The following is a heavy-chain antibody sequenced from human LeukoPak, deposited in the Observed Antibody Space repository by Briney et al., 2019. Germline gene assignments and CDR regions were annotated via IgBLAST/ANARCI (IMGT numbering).Heavy chain of an antibody. CDR3: ARLGDSSGYYELRYFDY. CDR1: GVSITTYY. CDR2: IYYSRST. D-gene: IGHD3-22*01. Sequence: SETLSLTCTVSGVSITTYYWSWIRQPPGKGLEWIGYIYYSRSTNYNPSLKSRVTISVDTSRNQFSLKLSSVTAADTAVYYCARLGDSSGYYELRYFDYWGQGTLVTVSS. J-gene: IGHJ4*02. V-gene: IGHV4-59*01.